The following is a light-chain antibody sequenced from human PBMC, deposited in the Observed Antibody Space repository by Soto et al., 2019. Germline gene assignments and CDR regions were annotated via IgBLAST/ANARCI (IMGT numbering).Light chain of an antibody. V-gene: IGLV1-40*01. CDR2: HNS. Sequence: QSVLKQPPSVSGAPGQRVTISCTGSSSNIGAGYDVHWYQQLPGTAPKLLIYHNSNRPSGVPDRFSGSKSGTSASLAITGLQAEDEADYYSQSSDSSQSGSRDFGTGTK. CDR1: SSNIGAGYD. CDR3: QSSDSSQSGSRD. J-gene: IGLJ1*01.